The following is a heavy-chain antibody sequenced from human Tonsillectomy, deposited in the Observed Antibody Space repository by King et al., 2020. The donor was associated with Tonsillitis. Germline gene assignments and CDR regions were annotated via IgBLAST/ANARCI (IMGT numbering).Heavy chain of an antibody. Sequence: QLVQSGAEVKKPGASVKVSCKASGYTFTGYYMNWVRQAPGQGLEWMGWINPNSGATNSAQKFQGRVTMTRDTSIGTAYMELSRLRSDDTAVYYCARTEWLARNNWFDPWGQGTLVTVSS. D-gene: IGHD6-19*01. CDR1: GYTFTGYY. V-gene: IGHV1-2*02. J-gene: IGHJ5*02. CDR2: INPNSGAT. CDR3: ARTEWLARNNWFDP.